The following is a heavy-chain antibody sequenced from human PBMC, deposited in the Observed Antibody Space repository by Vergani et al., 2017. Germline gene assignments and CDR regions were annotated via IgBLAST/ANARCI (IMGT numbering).Heavy chain of an antibody. CDR1: GFTFSSYG. Sequence: QVQLVESGGGVVQPGRSLRLSCAASGFTFSSYGMHWVRQAPGKGLEWVAVISYDGSNKYYADSVKGRFTISRDNSKNTLYLQMNSLRAEDTAVYYCAKDGSLPRYVQYYYYMDVWGKG. CDR3: AKDGSLPRYVQYYYYMDV. J-gene: IGHJ6*03. V-gene: IGHV3-30*18. CDR2: ISYDGSNK. D-gene: IGHD1-1*01.